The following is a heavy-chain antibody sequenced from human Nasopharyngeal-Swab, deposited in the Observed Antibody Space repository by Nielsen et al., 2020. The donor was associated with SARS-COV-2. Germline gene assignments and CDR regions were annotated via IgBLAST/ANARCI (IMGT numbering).Heavy chain of an antibody. CDR2: VNSDGSTK. Sequence: GESLKISCSASGFTFSSYWMRWVRQAPGKGLEWVARVNSDGSTKKHADSLQGRFSISRDNVKNEVYLQVSGLRGEDAAVYYCGRAGYYRIDYWGQGTLVTVSS. CDR1: GFTFSSYW. V-gene: IGHV3-74*01. J-gene: IGHJ4*02. CDR3: GRAGYYRIDY. D-gene: IGHD2-15*01.